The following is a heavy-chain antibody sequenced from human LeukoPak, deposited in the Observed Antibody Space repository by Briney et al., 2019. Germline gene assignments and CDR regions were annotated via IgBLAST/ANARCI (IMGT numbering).Heavy chain of an antibody. J-gene: IGHJ5*02. V-gene: IGHV1-2*02. CDR3: ARVVVGANSNYFDP. Sequence: ASVKVSCKASGYTFTGYYVYWVRQAPGQGLEWMGWINPNSGDTNYAQNFQGRVTMTRDTSISTAYMELSSLRSDDTAMYYCARVVVGANSNYFDPWGQGTPVTVSS. D-gene: IGHD1-26*01. CDR2: INPNSGDT. CDR1: GYTFTGYY.